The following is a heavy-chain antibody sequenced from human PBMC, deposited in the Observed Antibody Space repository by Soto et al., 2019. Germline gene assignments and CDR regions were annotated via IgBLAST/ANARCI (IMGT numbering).Heavy chain of an antibody. V-gene: IGHV4-31*03. CDR2: IYYSGST. Sequence: QVQLQESGPGLVKPSQTLSLTCTVSGGSISSGGYYWSWIRQHPGKGLEWIGYIYYSGSTYYNPSLKSRVTKSVDTSKNQFSLKLSSVTAAVTAVYYCARRGSVRARYGMDVWGQGTTVTVSS. D-gene: IGHD4-17*01. J-gene: IGHJ6*02. CDR1: GGSISSGGYY. CDR3: ARRGSVRARYGMDV.